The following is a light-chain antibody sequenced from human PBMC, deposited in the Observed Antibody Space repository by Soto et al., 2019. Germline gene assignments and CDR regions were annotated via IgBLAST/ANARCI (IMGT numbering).Light chain of an antibody. Sequence: DIQMTQSPSSLSASVGDRFTISCRGSQGIGSCLAWYQQKTGKSPRLLIYKASSLASGVPSRFSGRGSGTEFTLTISSLQPDDFATYYCQQYRTFGQGTKVDIK. CDR2: KAS. CDR1: QGIGSC. J-gene: IGKJ1*01. V-gene: IGKV1-5*03. CDR3: QQYRT.